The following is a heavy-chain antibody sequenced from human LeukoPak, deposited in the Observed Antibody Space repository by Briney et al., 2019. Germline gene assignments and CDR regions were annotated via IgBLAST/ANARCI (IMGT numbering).Heavy chain of an antibody. D-gene: IGHD1-26*01. V-gene: IGHV1-46*01. CDR3: AREVRSGVGATDY. Sequence: ASVKVSCKASGYTFTNYYIHWVRQAPGQGLEWMGIINSGGSDSNYAQKFRGRFTMTRDTSTNTVYMELRSLTSDDTAVYYCAREVRSGVGATDYWGQGTLVTVSP. CDR2: INSGGSDS. J-gene: IGHJ4*02. CDR1: GYTFTNYY.